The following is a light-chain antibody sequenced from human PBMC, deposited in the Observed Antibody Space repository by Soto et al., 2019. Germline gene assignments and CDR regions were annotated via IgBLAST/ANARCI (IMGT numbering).Light chain of an antibody. CDR3: SSYTTSTTFV. Sequence: QSVLTQPASVSGSPGQSITISCTGTSSDVGGYNYVSWYQQHPGKAPKLMTSDVSNRPSGVSNRFSGSKSGSTASLTISGLQAEDEAEYYCSSYTTSTTFVFGTGTKVTVL. V-gene: IGLV2-14*03. CDR2: DVS. J-gene: IGLJ1*01. CDR1: SSDVGGYNY.